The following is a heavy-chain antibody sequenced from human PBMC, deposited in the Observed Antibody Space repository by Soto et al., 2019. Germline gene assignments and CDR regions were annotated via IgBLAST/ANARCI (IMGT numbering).Heavy chain of an antibody. CDR1: GFTFSSYA. D-gene: IGHD3-10*01. CDR3: AKDRIPYGSGSYYPAFDY. J-gene: IGHJ4*02. V-gene: IGHV3-23*01. Sequence: EVQLLESGGGLVQPGGSLRLSCAASGFTFSSYAMSWVRQAPGKGLEWASAISGSGGSTYYADSVKGRFTISRDNSKNTLYLQMNSLRAEDTAVYYCAKDRIPYGSGSYYPAFDYWGQGTLVTVSS. CDR2: ISGSGGST.